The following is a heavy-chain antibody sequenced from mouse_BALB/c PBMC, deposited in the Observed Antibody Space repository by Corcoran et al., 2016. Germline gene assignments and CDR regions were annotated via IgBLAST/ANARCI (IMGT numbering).Heavy chain of an antibody. V-gene: IGHV1S136*01. Sequence: EVQLQQSGPELVKPGASVKMSCKASGYTFTSYVMHWVKQKPGQGLEWIGYINPYNDGTKYNEKFKGKATLTSDKSSSTAYMELSSLTSEDSAVYYCARSEDSSGYVPFAYWGQGTLVTVSA. CDR2: INPYNDGT. J-gene: IGHJ3*01. D-gene: IGHD3-2*01. CDR1: GYTFTSYV. CDR3: ARSEDSSGYVPFAY.